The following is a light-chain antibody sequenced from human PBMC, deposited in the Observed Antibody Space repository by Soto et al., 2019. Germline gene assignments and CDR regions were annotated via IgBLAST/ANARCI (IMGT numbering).Light chain of an antibody. Sequence: EILLTQSPGTLSLSPGERATLSCRASQSVTSTYLAWYQHKPGQAPRLLIYGASRMATGIPDRFSGSGYETDFTLTISRLEPEDFAVYYCQQYGGSPPLTFGGGTKVEIK. J-gene: IGKJ4*01. V-gene: IGKV3-20*01. CDR2: GAS. CDR1: QSVTSTY. CDR3: QQYGGSPPLT.